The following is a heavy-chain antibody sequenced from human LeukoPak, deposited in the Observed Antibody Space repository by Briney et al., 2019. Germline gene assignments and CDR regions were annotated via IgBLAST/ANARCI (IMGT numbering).Heavy chain of an antibody. Sequence: GGSLRLSCAASGFTFSNAWMSWVRQAPGKGLEWVGRIKSKTDGGTTDYAAPVKGRFTISRDDSKNTLYLQMNSLKTEDTAVYYFTTCVVVQAAKNFYGMDVWGQGTTFTVSS. D-gene: IGHD2-2*01. CDR3: TTCVVVQAAKNFYGMDV. CDR2: IKSKTDGGTT. J-gene: IGHJ6*02. V-gene: IGHV3-15*01. CDR1: GFTFSNAW.